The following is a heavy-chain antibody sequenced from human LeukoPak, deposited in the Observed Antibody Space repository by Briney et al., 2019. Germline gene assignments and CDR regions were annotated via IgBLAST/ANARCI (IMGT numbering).Heavy chain of an antibody. CDR2: IYHSGST. Sequence: SETLSLTCTVSGGSISSYYWSWIRQPPGKGLEWIGYIYHSGSTYYNPSLKSRVTISVDRSKNQFSLKLSSVTAADTAVYYCARDHRITIFGTTTSIWGQGTLVTVSS. J-gene: IGHJ4*02. CDR3: ARDHRITIFGTTTSI. V-gene: IGHV4-59*12. D-gene: IGHD3-3*01. CDR1: GGSISSYY.